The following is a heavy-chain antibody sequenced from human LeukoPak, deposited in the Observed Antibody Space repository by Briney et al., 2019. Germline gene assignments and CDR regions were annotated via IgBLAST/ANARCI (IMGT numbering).Heavy chain of an antibody. D-gene: IGHD4-17*01. V-gene: IGHV1-8*03. CDR3: ARAADYGDFNWFDP. CDR1: GYTFTSYD. CDR2: MNPNSGNT. Sequence: ASVKVSCKASGYTFTSYDINWVRQATGQGLEWMGWMNPNSGNTGYAQKFQGRVTITRNTSISTAYMELSSLRSEDTAVYYCARAADYGDFNWFDPWGQGTLATVSS. J-gene: IGHJ5*02.